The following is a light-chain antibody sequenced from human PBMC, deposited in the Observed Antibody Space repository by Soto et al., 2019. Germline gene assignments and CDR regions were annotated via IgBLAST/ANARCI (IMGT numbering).Light chain of an antibody. Sequence: DIQMTQSPSTLSASVGDRVTITCRASQSISSWLAWYQQKPGKAPKLLIYKASGLESGVPSRFSGSGSGTEFPLTISILQPDDFATYYCQQYNSYLYTFGQGTKLEIK. CDR2: KAS. J-gene: IGKJ2*01. V-gene: IGKV1-5*03. CDR1: QSISSW. CDR3: QQYNSYLYT.